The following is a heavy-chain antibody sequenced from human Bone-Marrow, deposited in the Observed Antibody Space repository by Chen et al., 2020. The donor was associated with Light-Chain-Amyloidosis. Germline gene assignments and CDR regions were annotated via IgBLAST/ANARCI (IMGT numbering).Heavy chain of an antibody. J-gene: IGHJ4*02. V-gene: IGHV4-39*01. CDR3: VGQGRGIGWLPVY. D-gene: IGHD3-9*01. CDR2: IYFRGDT. Sequence: LQESVPGLGQASATLFSSSSAHSASIIPLNYYWGWIRYPPGQGLEWFGSIYFRGDTYYRPSLRSRVTISVGTSKNQFTLILNSVTAADTAVYYCVGQGRGIGWLPVYWGQGTLVTVSS. CDR1: SASIIPLNYY.